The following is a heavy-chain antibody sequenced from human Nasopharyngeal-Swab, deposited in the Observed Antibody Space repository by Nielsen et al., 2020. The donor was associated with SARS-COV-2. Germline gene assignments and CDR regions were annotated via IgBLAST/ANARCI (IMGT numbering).Heavy chain of an antibody. CDR3: ARADAGDIVVVPAAMFSRWFDP. CDR2: INHSEST. Sequence: SETLSLTCAVYGGTFSGYYWTWIRQAPGKGLEWIAEINHSESTNYNPSLKSRVTISVDTSKNQFSLKLSSVTAADTAVYYCARADAGDIVVVPAAMFSRWFDPWGQGTLVTVSS. CDR1: GGTFSGYY. D-gene: IGHD2-2*01. V-gene: IGHV4-34*01. J-gene: IGHJ5*02.